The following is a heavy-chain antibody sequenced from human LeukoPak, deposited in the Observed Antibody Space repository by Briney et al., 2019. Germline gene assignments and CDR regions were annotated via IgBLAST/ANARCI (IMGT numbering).Heavy chain of an antibody. Sequence: SVKVSCKASGYTFTSYDINWVRQAPGQGLEWMGGIIPIFGTANYAQKFQGRVTITADESTSTAYMELSSLRSEDTAVYYCARIKEGYGSGSYMFDPWGQGTLVTVSS. CDR3: ARIKEGYGSGSYMFDP. J-gene: IGHJ5*02. CDR2: IIPIFGTA. CDR1: GYTFTSYD. V-gene: IGHV1-69*13. D-gene: IGHD3-10*01.